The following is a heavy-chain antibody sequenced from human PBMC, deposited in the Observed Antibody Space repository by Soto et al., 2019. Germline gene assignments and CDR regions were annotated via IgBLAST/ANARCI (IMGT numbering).Heavy chain of an antibody. Sequence: GGSLRLSCAASGFTFSSSWMHWVRQAPGKGLVWVSRVSGDGSSTNYADSVKGRFTISRDNAKNTLYLQMNSLRAEDAAVYYCARGLSTGPGSGYSLDNWGPGTLVTVSS. CDR1: GFTFSSSW. CDR3: ARGLSTGPGSGYSLDN. D-gene: IGHD3-22*01. CDR2: VSGDGSST. J-gene: IGHJ4*02. V-gene: IGHV3-74*01.